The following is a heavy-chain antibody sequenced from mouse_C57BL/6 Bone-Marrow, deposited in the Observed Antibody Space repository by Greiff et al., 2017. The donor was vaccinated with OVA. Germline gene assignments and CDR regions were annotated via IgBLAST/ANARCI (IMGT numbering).Heavy chain of an antibody. CDR1: GFTFSSYA. J-gene: IGHJ2*01. CDR2: ISDGGSYT. V-gene: IGHV5-4*01. Sequence: DVKLVESGGGLVKPGGSLKLSCAASGFTFSSYAMSWVRQTPEKRLEWVATISDGGSYTYYPDNVKGRFTISRDNAKNNLYLQMSHLKSEDTAMYYCARDEGYYGSSYDYWGQGTTLTVSS. CDR3: ARDEGYYGSSYDY. D-gene: IGHD1-1*01.